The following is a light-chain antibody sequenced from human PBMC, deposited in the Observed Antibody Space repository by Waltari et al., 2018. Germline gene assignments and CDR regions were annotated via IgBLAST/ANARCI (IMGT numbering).Light chain of an antibody. CDR2: DVR. Sequence: QSALTQPPSVSGSPGQSVTISCSGTCSDVGCENRVSWYQQPPGTAPKLIIYDVRNRASGVSHRCSGSRSGNTASLTISGRQAEDEADYYCSSYTANTRVFGGGTKLTVL. CDR3: SSYTANTRV. J-gene: IGLJ3*02. CDR1: CSDVGCENR. V-gene: IGLV2-18*02.